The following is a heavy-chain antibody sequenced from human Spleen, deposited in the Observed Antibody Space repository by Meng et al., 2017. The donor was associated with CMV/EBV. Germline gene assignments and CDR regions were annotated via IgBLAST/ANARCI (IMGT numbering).Heavy chain of an antibody. CDR3: ARAEDCGTDCYELLFDS. Sequence: GSLRLSCAVYGGSFSGYYWSWIRQPPGKGLEWIGEINHSGSTNYNPSLKSRVTISVDTSKNQFSLNLSSMTAADTAVYYCARAEDCGTDCYELLFDSWGQGTLVTVSS. J-gene: IGHJ4*02. CDR1: GGSFSGYY. V-gene: IGHV4-34*01. D-gene: IGHD2-21*01. CDR2: INHSGST.